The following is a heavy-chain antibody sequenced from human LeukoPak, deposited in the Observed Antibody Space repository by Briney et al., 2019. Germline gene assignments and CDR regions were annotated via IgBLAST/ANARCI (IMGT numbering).Heavy chain of an antibody. V-gene: IGHV1-69*04. Sequence: SVKVSCKASGYTFTGYYMHWVRQAPGQGLEWMGRIIPILGIANYAQKFQGRVTITADKSTSTAYMELSSLRSEDTAVYYCASEGLESSGPWGQGTLVTVSS. D-gene: IGHD3-22*01. CDR3: ASEGLESSGP. CDR2: IIPILGIA. CDR1: GYTFTGYY. J-gene: IGHJ5*02.